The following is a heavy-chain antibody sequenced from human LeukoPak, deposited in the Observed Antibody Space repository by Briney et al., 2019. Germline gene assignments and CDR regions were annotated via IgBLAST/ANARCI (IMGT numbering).Heavy chain of an antibody. D-gene: IGHD3-22*01. V-gene: IGHV3-74*01. CDR2: IKSDGST. CDR3: ARAPSEIGGYYPEYFRH. Sequence: PGGSLRLSCAASGFTFSPYWMHWVRHAPGKGLVWVSRIKSDGSTNYADSVKGRLTISRDNAKNTVSLQMNSLRVEDTGVYFCARAPSEIGGYYPEYFRHWGQGTLVTVSS. J-gene: IGHJ1*01. CDR1: GFTFSPYW.